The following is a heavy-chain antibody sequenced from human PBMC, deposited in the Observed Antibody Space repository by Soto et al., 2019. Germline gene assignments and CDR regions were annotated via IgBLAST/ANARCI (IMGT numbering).Heavy chain of an antibody. Sequence: GGSLRLSCAASGFTFSSYAMSWVRQAPGKGLEWVSAISGSGGSTYYADSVKGRFTISRDNSKNTLYLQMNSLRAEDTAVYYCAKARSLYYNYGMDVWGQGTTVTVSS. J-gene: IGHJ6*02. CDR2: ISGSGGST. CDR3: AKARSLYYNYGMDV. CDR1: GFTFSSYA. V-gene: IGHV3-23*01.